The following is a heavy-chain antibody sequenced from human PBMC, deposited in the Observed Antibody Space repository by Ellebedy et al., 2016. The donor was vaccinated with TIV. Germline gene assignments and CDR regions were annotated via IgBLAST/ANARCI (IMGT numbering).Heavy chain of an antibody. D-gene: IGHD2-2*01. CDR3: ARREKLYCSSTSCPDYFDY. CDR1: GGSISSSSYY. V-gene: IGHV4-39*01. CDR2: IYYSGST. Sequence: SETLSLTXTVSGGSISSSSYYWGWIRQPPGKGLEWIGSIYYSGSTYYNPSLKSRVTISVDTSKNQFSLKLSSVTAADTAVYYCARREKLYCSSTSCPDYFDYWGQGTLVTVSS. J-gene: IGHJ4*02.